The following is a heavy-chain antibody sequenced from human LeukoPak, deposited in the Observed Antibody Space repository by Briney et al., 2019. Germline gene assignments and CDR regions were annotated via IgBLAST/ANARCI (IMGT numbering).Heavy chain of an antibody. J-gene: IGHJ4*02. Sequence: SETLSLTCAVYGGSFSGYYWSWIRQPPGKGLEWIGEINHSGSTNYNPSLKSRVTISVDTSKNQFSLKLSSVTAADTAVYYCHSRFLEWLLDYWGQGTLVTVSS. CDR1: GGSFSGYY. CDR3: HSRFLEWLLDY. CDR2: INHSGST. D-gene: IGHD3-3*01. V-gene: IGHV4-34*01.